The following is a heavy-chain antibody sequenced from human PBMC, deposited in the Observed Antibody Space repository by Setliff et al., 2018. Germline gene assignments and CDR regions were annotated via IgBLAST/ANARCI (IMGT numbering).Heavy chain of an antibody. CDR1: GFTVSTSY. D-gene: IGHD3-10*01. J-gene: IGHJ6*02. V-gene: IGHV3-66*01. CDR2: IYSGGSI. Sequence: GGSLRLSCAAPGFTVSTSYMSWVRQAPGKGLAWVSTIYSGGSIFYADSVRGRFTISREPSKDTLSLQMDSLRVEDTAVYYCARDPPNVGYVTGRGYFYFGMAAWGHGNTVTVSS. CDR3: ARDPPNVGYVTGRGYFYFGMAA.